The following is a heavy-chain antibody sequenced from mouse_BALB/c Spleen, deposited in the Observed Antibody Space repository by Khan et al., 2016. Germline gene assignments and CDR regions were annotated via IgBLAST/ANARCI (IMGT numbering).Heavy chain of an antibody. CDR3: ARGYYGSSRAY. J-gene: IGHJ3*01. CDR2: INTETGEP. V-gene: IGHV9-2-1*01. D-gene: IGHD1-1*01. Sequence: QIQLVQSGPELKKPGETVKISCKASGYTFTDYSMHWVKQAPGKGLKWMGWINTETGEPTYADDFKGRFAFSLETSASTAYLQINNLKNEDTATCFCARGYYGSSRAYWGQGTLVTVSA. CDR1: GYTFTDYS.